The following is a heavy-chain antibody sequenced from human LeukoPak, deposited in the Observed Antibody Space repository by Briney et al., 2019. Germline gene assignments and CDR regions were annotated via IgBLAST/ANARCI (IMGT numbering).Heavy chain of an antibody. CDR1: GFTFDDYA. J-gene: IGHJ4*02. V-gene: IGHV3-9*01. CDR2: ISWNGGSI. Sequence: GRSLRLSCAASGFTFDDYAMHWVRQAPGKGLEWVSGISWNGGSIGYADSVKGRFTISRDNAKNSLYLQMNSLRAEDTALYYCAKAHTLEWFGELFVDYWGQGTLVTVSS. CDR3: AKAHTLEWFGELFVDY. D-gene: IGHD3-10*01.